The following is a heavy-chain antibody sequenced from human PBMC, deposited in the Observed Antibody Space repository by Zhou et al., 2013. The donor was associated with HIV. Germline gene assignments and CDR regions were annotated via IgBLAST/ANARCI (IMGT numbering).Heavy chain of an antibody. CDR1: GGSISSGNYY. CDR3: ARLVAARDYYYYIDV. J-gene: IGHJ6*03. Sequence: QVQLQESGPGLVKPSQTLSLTCAVSGGSISSGNYYWSWIRQPAGKGLEWIRRIYASGSTKYNPSLKSRVTISIDTSKNQFSLKLSSVTAADTAVYYCARLVAARDYYYYIDVWGRGTTVTVSS. CDR2: IYASGST. D-gene: IGHD6-13*01. V-gene: IGHV4-61*02.